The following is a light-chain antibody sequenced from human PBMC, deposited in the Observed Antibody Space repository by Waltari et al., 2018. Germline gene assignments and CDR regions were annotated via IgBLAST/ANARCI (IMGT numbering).Light chain of an antibody. V-gene: IGLV4-69*01. Sequence: QVVLTQSPSASASLGASVKLTCTLSSGYGHFAIAWHHHQPEKGPRYLMKLNSDGSHTKGDAIPGRVASSISGADSPLTICGLRSEADADYSCRSWGTGAYSVFGGGTKLT. CDR2: LNSDGSH. CDR1: SGYGHFA. CDR3: RSWGTGAYSV. J-gene: IGLJ3*02.